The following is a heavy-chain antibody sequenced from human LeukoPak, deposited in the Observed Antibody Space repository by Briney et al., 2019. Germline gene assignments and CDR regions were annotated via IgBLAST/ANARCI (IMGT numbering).Heavy chain of an antibody. CDR3: ARGHNTIFGVVIQDGYYFDY. V-gene: IGHV4-38-2*02. J-gene: IGHJ4*02. CDR2: IYHSGST. D-gene: IGHD3-3*01. CDR1: GYSISSGYY. Sequence: PSENLSLTCTVSGYSISSGYYWGWIRQPPGKGLEWIRSIYHSGSTYYNPSLKSRVTISVDTSKNQFSLKLSSVTAADTAVYYCARGHNTIFGVVIQDGYYFDYWGQGTLVTVSS.